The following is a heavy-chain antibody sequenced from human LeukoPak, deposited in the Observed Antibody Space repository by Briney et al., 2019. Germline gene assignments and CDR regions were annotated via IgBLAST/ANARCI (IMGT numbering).Heavy chain of an antibody. J-gene: IGHJ4*02. Sequence: GGSLRLSCAASGFTFSSYGMHWVRQAPGKGLEGVAFIRYDGTKKYYADSVKGRFTISRDNSKNTLYLQMNSLRAEDTAVYYCAKDPNFWSALQEGYFDYWGQGTLVTVSS. CDR2: IRYDGTKK. D-gene: IGHD3-3*01. CDR3: AKDPNFWSALQEGYFDY. CDR1: GFTFSSYG. V-gene: IGHV3-30*02.